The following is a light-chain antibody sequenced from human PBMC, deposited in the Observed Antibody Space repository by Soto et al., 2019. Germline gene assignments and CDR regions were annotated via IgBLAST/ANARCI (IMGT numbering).Light chain of an antibody. Sequence: QSVLTQPASVSGSPGQSITISCTGTSSDVGSYNLVSWYQQHPGKAPKLMIYEGSKRPSGVSNRFSGSKSGNTASLTISGLQAEDEADYKCCSTASNSTHVVFGGGTKLTVL. J-gene: IGLJ2*01. CDR2: EGS. V-gene: IGLV2-23*01. CDR3: CSTASNSTHVV. CDR1: SSDVGSYNL.